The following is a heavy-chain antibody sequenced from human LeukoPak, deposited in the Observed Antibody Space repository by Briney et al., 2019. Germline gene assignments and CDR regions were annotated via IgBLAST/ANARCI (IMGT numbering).Heavy chain of an antibody. J-gene: IGHJ6*02. D-gene: IGHD2-2*02. V-gene: IGHV3-23*01. CDR2: ISGSGGST. CDR3: AVVVPAAIRPYYYGMDV. Sequence: GGSLRLSCAASGFTSSNYAMSWVRQAPGEGLESVSVISGSGGSTYYADSVKGRFTISRDNSKNTLYMQMNSLRVDDTAVYYCAVVVPAAIRPYYYGMDVWGQGTTVTVSS. CDR1: GFTSSNYA.